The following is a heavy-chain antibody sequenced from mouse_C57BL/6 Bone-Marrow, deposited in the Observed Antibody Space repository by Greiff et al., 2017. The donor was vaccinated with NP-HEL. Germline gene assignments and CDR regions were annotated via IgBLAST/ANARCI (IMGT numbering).Heavy chain of an antibody. V-gene: IGHV1-47*01. Sequence: VQLQQSGAELVKPGASVKMSCKASGYTFTTYPIEWVKQNHGKSLEWIGNFHPYNDDTEYNEKFKNKATLTVEKSSSTVYLELSRLTSDDSSVYYSARGGNYWYYFDYWGQGTTLTVSS. CDR3: ARGGNYWYYFDY. J-gene: IGHJ2*01. CDR1: GYTFTTYP. CDR2: FHPYNDDT. D-gene: IGHD2-1*01.